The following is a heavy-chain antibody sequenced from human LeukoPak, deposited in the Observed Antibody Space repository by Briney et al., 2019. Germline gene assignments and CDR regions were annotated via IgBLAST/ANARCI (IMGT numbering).Heavy chain of an antibody. CDR3: ARYMVRGVSNWFDP. J-gene: IGHJ5*02. D-gene: IGHD3-10*01. V-gene: IGHV4-30-2*01. Sequence: PSETLSLTCAVSGGSVSSGGYSWSWIRQPPGKGLERVGYIYDSGSTYYNPSLKSRVTISVDRSKNQFSLKLSSVTAADTAMYFCARYMVRGVSNWFDPWGQGTLVTVSS. CDR1: GGSVSSGGYS. CDR2: IYDSGST.